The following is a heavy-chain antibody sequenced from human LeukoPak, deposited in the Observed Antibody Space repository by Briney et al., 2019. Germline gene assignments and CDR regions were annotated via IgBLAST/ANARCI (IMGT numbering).Heavy chain of an antibody. V-gene: IGHV3-23*01. Sequence: GGSLRLSCAASRFTFSSYAMSWVRQAPGKGLEWVSAISGSGGSTYYADSVKGRFTISRDNSKTTLYLQMNSLRAEDTAVYYCAKDAMSSGYYSRSQNWFDPWGQGTLVTVSS. CDR2: ISGSGGST. J-gene: IGHJ5*02. CDR3: AKDAMSSGYYSRSQNWFDP. CDR1: RFTFSSYA. D-gene: IGHD3-22*01.